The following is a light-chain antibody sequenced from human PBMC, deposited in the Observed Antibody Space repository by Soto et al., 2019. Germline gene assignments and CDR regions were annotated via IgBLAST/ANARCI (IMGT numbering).Light chain of an antibody. V-gene: IGKV1-39*01. J-gene: IGKJ2*01. CDR3: EQSYSTPYT. Sequence: DIQMTQSPSSLSASVGDRVTITCRASQSISSYLNWYQQKPGKAPKLLIYAASSLQSGVPSRFSGSGSRTDFTLTISSLQPEDFATYFCEQSYSTPYTFGQGTKVDNK. CDR2: AAS. CDR1: QSISSY.